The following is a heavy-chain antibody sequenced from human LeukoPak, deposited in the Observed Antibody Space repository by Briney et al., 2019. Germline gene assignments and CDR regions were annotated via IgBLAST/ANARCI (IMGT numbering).Heavy chain of an antibody. J-gene: IGHJ4*02. CDR2: INPSGGST. V-gene: IGHV1-46*01. CDR3: AREGPTMIVEQETGGY. CDR1: GYTFTSYY. Sequence: APVKVSCKASGYTFTSYYMHWVRQAPGQGLEWMGIINPSGGSTSYAQKFQGRVTMTRDTSTSTVYMELSSLRSEDTAVYYCAREGPTMIVEQETGGYWGQGTLVTVSS. D-gene: IGHD3-22*01.